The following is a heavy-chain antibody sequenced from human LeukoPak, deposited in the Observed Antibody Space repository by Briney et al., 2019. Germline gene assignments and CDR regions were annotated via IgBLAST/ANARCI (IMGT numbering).Heavy chain of an antibody. CDR1: GYTFTSYG. Sequence: WASVKVSCKASGYTFTSYGISWVRQAPGQGLEWMGWISAYSGNTNYAQKLQGRVTMTTDTSTSTAYMELRSLRSDDTAVYYCARGSVYYYDSSGYHPFDYWGQGTLVTVSS. D-gene: IGHD3-22*01. CDR3: ARGSVYYYDSSGYHPFDY. CDR2: ISAYSGNT. J-gene: IGHJ4*02. V-gene: IGHV1-18*01.